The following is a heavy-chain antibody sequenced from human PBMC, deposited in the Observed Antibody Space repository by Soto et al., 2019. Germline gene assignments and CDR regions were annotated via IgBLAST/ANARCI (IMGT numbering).Heavy chain of an antibody. CDR1: GGSISSGGYY. D-gene: IGHD3-10*01. CDR3: ARGDMVRGGRDY. V-gene: IGHV4-31*03. Sequence: QVQLQESGPGLVKPSQTLSLTCTVSGGSISSGGYYWSWIRQHPGKGLEWIGYIYYSGSTYYNPSLKSRVTMSVDPSKNPFSLKLSSVTAADTAVYYCARGDMVRGGRDYWGQGTLVTVSS. CDR2: IYYSGST. J-gene: IGHJ4*02.